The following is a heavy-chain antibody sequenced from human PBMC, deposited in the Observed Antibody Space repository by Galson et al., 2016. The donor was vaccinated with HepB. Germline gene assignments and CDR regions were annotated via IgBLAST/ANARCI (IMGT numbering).Heavy chain of an antibody. CDR3: GRFEGGDAFDY. V-gene: IGHV3-23*01. D-gene: IGHD2-21*02. Sequence: SLRLSCAASGFTFSSYAMNWVRQAPGKGLDWVSTISGSGGSTYYADSVKGRFTISRDNAKNTRYLQMNSLTAEDTAVYYCGRFEGGDAFDYWGQGTLVTVSS. J-gene: IGHJ4*02. CDR1: GFTFSSYA. CDR2: ISGSGGST.